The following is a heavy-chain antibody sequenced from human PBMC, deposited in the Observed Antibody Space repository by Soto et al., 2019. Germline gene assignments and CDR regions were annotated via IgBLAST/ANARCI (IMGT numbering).Heavy chain of an antibody. V-gene: IGHV4-30-2*01. Sequence: PSETLSLTCAVSGGSISSGAYSWSWILHPPGKGLEWIGYLSHGGATYSNPSLNNRVTISGDCSKTQFSLKLNSVTAADTAVYFCARAFTAIGLFDCWGPGIRVTVSS. CDR3: ARAFTAIGLFDC. D-gene: IGHD5-18*01. CDR2: LSHGGAT. J-gene: IGHJ4*02. CDR1: GGSISSGAYS.